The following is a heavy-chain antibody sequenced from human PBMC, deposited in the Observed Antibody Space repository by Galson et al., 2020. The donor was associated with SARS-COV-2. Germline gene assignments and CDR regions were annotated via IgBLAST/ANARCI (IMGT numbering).Heavy chain of an antibody. Sequence: SETLSLTCTVSGGSISSGDYYWSWIRQPPGQGLEWIGYIYYSGSTYYNPSLKSRVTISVDTSKNQFSLKLSSVTAADTAVYYCARVAVARTWYFDYWGQGTLVTVSS. CDR2: IYYSGST. CDR3: ARVAVARTWYFDY. J-gene: IGHJ4*02. V-gene: IGHV4-30-4*08. D-gene: IGHD6-19*01. CDR1: GGSISSGDYY.